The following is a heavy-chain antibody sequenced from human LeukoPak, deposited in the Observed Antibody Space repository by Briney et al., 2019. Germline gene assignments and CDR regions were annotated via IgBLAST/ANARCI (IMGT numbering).Heavy chain of an antibody. Sequence: SETLSLTCTVSGGSISSYYWSWIRQPPGKGLEWIGYIYYSGSTNYNPSLKSRVTISVDTSKNQFSLNLSSVTAADTAIYYCARWYSSGWFSPDDVWGQGTTVTVSS. CDR3: ARWYSSGWFSPDDV. V-gene: IGHV4-59*12. J-gene: IGHJ6*02. CDR1: GGSISSYY. D-gene: IGHD6-19*01. CDR2: IYYSGST.